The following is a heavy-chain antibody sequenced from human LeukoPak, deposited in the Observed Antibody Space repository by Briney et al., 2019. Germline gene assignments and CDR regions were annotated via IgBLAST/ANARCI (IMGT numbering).Heavy chain of an antibody. CDR3: ARVPLDIILLYYMDV. J-gene: IGHJ6*03. CDR1: GFTFSNYC. Sequence: GGSLRLSCAASGFTFSNYCMNWVRQAPGEGLEWVASISSTSEYVLHSDSVQGRFSISRDNARDSLFLEMNSLRAEDTAIYSCARVPLDIILLYYMDVWGKGTTVTVSS. V-gene: IGHV3-21*01. CDR2: ISSTSEYV. D-gene: IGHD2-21*01.